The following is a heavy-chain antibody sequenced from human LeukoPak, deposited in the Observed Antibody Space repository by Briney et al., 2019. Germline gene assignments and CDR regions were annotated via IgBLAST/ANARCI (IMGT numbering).Heavy chain of an antibody. Sequence: GGSLRLSCAASGFTFSAYSMNWVRQAPGQGLEWVSSITSSSSSTYYADSVKGRFTISRDNAKNSLYLQMSILRAEDTAVYFCARFETCQCDDVFDIWGQGTMVTVSS. D-gene: IGHD3-9*01. CDR1: GFTFSAYS. CDR3: ARFETCQCDDVFDI. V-gene: IGHV3-21*01. J-gene: IGHJ3*02. CDR2: ITSSSSST.